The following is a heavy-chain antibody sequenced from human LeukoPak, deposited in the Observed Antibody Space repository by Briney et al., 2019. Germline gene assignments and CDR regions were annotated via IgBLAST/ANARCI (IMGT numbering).Heavy chain of an antibody. V-gene: IGHV1-2*02. J-gene: IGHJ4*02. CDR3: ARDGTH. Sequence: ASVKVSCKVSGYTFTAYYIHWVRQAPGQGLEWVGWINPNSGGTHYAQKFQGRATMTRDTSISTAYMELSRLRSDDTAAYYCARDGTHWGQGTLVTVSS. CDR1: GYTFTAYY. D-gene: IGHD1-26*01. CDR2: INPNSGGT.